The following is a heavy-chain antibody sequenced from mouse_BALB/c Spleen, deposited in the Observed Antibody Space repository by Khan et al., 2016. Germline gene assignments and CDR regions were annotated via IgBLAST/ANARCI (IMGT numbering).Heavy chain of an antibody. CDR1: GYTFTDYY. V-gene: IGHV1-77*01. CDR3: ASSVYYGSYFDY. CDR2: IYPGSGNT. J-gene: IGHJ2*01. D-gene: IGHD2-2*01. Sequence: QVQLKQSGAELARPGASVKLSCKASGYTFTDYYINWVKQRTGQGLEWIGEIYPGSGNTYYNEKFKGKATLTADKSSSTAYMQLSSLTSEDSAVYSCASSVYYGSYFDYWGQGTTLTVSS.